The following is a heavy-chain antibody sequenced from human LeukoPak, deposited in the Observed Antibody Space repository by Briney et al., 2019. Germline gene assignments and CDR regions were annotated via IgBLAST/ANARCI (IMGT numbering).Heavy chain of an antibody. CDR2: IYYSGST. D-gene: IGHD6-19*01. CDR1: GGSISSYY. V-gene: IGHV4-59*08. Sequence: PSETLSLTCTVSGGSISSYYWSWIRQPPGKGLEWIGYIYYSGSTNYNPSLKSRVTISVDTSKNQFSLKLSSVTAADTAVYYCARHSGIAVAGADFDYWGQGTLVTVFS. CDR3: ARHSGIAVAGADFDY. J-gene: IGHJ4*02.